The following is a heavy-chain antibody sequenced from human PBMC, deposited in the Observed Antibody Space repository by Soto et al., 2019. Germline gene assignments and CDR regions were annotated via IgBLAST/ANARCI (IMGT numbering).Heavy chain of an antibody. CDR3: ARVNIDNWFDP. V-gene: IGHV4-59*01. J-gene: IGHJ5*02. CDR1: GGSISSYY. D-gene: IGHD3-16*02. CDR2: IYYSGST. Sequence: SETLSLTCTVSGGSISSYYWSWIRQPPGKGLEWIGYIYYSGSTNYNPSLKSRVTISVDTSKNQFSLKLSSVTAADTAVYYCARVNIDNWFDPWGQGTLVTVSS.